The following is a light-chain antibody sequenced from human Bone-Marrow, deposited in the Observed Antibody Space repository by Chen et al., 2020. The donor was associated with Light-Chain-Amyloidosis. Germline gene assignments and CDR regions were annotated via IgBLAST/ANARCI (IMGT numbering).Light chain of an antibody. CDR2: EVS. J-gene: IGLJ1*01. CDR3: SSYTIPNTLV. V-gene: IGLV2-14*01. CDR1: SSDVGGDNH. Sequence: QSALTQPASVSGSPGQSITISCTGTSSDVGGDNHVSWYQQHPDKAPKLMIYEVSNRPSWVTDRFSGSTSDNTASLTISGLQTEDEADYFCSSYTIPNTLVFGRGTRVTVL.